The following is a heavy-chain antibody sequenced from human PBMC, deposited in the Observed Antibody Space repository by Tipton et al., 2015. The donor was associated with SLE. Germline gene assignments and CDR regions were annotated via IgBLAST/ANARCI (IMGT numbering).Heavy chain of an antibody. CDR3: ARAPGAFDI. J-gene: IGHJ3*02. CDR1: GGSINSYY. Sequence: TLSLTCTVSGGSINSYYWSWIRQPPGKGLEWIGNIYTSGNTNYNPSLKSRVTISVDTSKTQFSLKLSSVTAADTAMYYCARAPGAFDIWGQGTMVTVSS. CDR2: IYTSGNT. V-gene: IGHV4-4*08.